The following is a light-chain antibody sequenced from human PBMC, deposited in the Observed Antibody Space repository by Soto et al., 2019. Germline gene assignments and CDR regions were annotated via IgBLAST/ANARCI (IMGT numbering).Light chain of an antibody. J-gene: IGLJ2*01. V-gene: IGLV2-11*01. CDR1: SSDIGGYNF. Sequence: QSVLTQPRSVSGSPGQSVTISCTGTSSDIGGYNFVSWYQQHPGQAPKVMIYDVGKRPSGVPDSFSGSKSGNTASLTISGLQADDEGDYYCCSYAGSYTLVFGGGTKLTVL. CDR3: CSYAGSYTLV. CDR2: DVG.